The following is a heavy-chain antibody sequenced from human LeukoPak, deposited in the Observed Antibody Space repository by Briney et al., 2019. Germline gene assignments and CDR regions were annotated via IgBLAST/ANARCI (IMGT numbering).Heavy chain of an antibody. V-gene: IGHV4-34*01. CDR1: IDSFSNYH. CDR3: ARGQGATVPQVGKNWFDP. J-gene: IGHJ5*02. Sequence: SETLSLTCAVYIDSFSNYHWNWIRQTPAKGVEWIGEVNESGGTNISPSLRSRVILSVDTSKNQFSLKLISVTVADTAIYYCARGQGATVPQVGKNWFDPWGQGTRVTVSS. CDR2: VNESGGT. D-gene: IGHD1-26*01.